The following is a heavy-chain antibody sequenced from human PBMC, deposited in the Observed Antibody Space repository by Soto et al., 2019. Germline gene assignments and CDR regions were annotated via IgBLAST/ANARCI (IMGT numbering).Heavy chain of an antibody. D-gene: IGHD3-10*01. CDR2: IYHSGTT. V-gene: IGHV4-39*07. Sequence: PSETLSLTCTVSAGSISSGRYYWGWIRQPPGKGLEWIGSIYHSGTTYYNPSLKSRLTISVVTSKNQLSLKLTTLTAADTAVYYFGGVRASDRRGWFDLWGQGTMGTVSS. J-gene: IGHJ5*02. CDR3: GGVRASDRRGWFDL. CDR1: AGSISSGRYY.